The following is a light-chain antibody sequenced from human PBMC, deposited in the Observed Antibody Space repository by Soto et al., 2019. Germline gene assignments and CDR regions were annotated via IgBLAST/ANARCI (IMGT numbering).Light chain of an antibody. J-gene: IGKJ2*01. CDR1: QIVDSSL. CDR2: GAS. CDR3: QQYGGSHKST. V-gene: IGKV3-20*01. Sequence: EIVLTQSPGTLSLSPGERATLSCRASQIVDSSLLAWYQQKPGQAPRLLIYGASRRATGIPDRISGSGSGTVFTFTISRLEPEDFSVYYCQQYGGSHKSTFGHGTKLVI.